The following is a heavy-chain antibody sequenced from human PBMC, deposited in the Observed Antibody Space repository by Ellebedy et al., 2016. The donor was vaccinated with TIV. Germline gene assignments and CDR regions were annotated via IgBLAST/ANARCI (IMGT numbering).Heavy chain of an antibody. J-gene: IGHJ4*02. D-gene: IGHD5-12*01. V-gene: IGHV3-11*06. CDR2: IDNSDSYT. Sequence: GESLKISCAASRFTFSDYYMSWIRQAPGKGLEWVSYIDNSDSYTNYADSVKGRFAISRDNSKNSLYLQMNSLRADDTALYYCASAARGSGAYESFWGQGTLVTVSS. CDR1: RFTFSDYY. CDR3: ASAARGSGAYESF.